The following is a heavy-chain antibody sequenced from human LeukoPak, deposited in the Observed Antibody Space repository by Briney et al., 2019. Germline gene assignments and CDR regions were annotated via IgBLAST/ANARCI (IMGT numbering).Heavy chain of an antibody. CDR1: GFTFRNYG. V-gene: IGHV3-23*01. Sequence: GGSLRLSCAASGFTFRNYGMSWVRQAPGKGLEWVSGTIGSGDSKFYADPVKGRFTISRDNSRNTLYLHMNSLRVDDTAVYYCASLYNDYGDYWGQRALVTVSS. CDR2: TIGSGDSK. CDR3: ASLYNDYGDY. D-gene: IGHD5-24*01. J-gene: IGHJ4*02.